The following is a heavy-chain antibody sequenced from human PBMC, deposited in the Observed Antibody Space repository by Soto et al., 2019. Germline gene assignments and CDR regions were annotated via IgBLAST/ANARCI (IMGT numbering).Heavy chain of an antibody. J-gene: IGHJ3*02. V-gene: IGHV4-39*01. CDR1: GGSISSSSYY. Sequence: PWETLSLTCTVSGGSISSSSYYWGWIRQPPGKGLEWIGSIYHSGSTYYNPSLKSRVTISVDTSKNQFSLKLSSVTAADTAVYYCDCYYDSSGTNHAFDIWGQGTMVTVSS. CDR3: DCYYDSSGTNHAFDI. D-gene: IGHD3-22*01. CDR2: IYHSGST.